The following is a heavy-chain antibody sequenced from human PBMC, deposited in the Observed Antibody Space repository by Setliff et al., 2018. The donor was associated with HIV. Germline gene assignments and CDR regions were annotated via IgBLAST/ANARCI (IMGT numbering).Heavy chain of an antibody. J-gene: IGHJ3*02. D-gene: IGHD3-16*01. CDR2: INGDGSFT. V-gene: IGHV3-74*01. CDR1: GFTFSSSW. Sequence: PGGSLSLSCAGSGFTFSSSWMHWVRQAPGKGLVWVSRINGDGSFTVYADSVKGRFTISRDNSKNTLYLQMNSVRGEDTAVYYCTSWGVPRDGFDIWGHGTKVTVSS. CDR3: TSWGVPRDGFDI.